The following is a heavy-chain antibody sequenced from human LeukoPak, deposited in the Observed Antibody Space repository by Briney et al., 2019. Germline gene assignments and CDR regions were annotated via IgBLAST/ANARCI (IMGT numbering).Heavy chain of an antibody. CDR2: ISGYNGNP. V-gene: IGHV1-18*01. CDR3: ARDPSLAVAGIRLFDY. CDR1: GYTFTNYG. J-gene: IGHJ4*02. Sequence: GASVKVSCKTSGYTFTNYGISWVRQAPGQGLEWMGWISGYNGNPRYAQKVQGGVTMTTDTSTNTAYMEVNSLRSDDTAIYYCARDPSLAVAGIRLFDYWGQGTLVIVSS. D-gene: IGHD6-19*01.